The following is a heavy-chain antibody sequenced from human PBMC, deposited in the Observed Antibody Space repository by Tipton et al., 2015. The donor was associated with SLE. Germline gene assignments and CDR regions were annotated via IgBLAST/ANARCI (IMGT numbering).Heavy chain of an antibody. J-gene: IGHJ6*03. CDR2: IYNLGNT. V-gene: IGHV4-31*03. CDR1: GDSISSGAYY. Sequence: TLSLTCSVSGDSISSGAYYWGWIRQHPGKGLEWIGYIYNLGNTYYNPSLKSRLAISIDTSKNQFSLKLTSVTAADTAVYYCARSSATGFYYMDVWGKGTTVTVSS. CDR3: ARSSATGFYYMDV. D-gene: IGHD3-10*01.